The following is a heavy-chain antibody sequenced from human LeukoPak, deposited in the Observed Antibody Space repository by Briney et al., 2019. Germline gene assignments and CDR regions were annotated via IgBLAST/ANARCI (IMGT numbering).Heavy chain of an antibody. D-gene: IGHD3-22*01. CDR2: IYPRDSDI. CDR3: ATYYDSSSYFNAFEI. CDR1: GYSFTNYW. J-gene: IGHJ3*02. Sequence: GESLKISCKGSGYSFTNYWIGWVRQMPGKGLEWMGIIYPRDSDIRYSPSFQGQVTISADKSISTAYLQWSSLKASDTAMYYCATYYDSSSYFNAFEIWGQGTMVTVSS. V-gene: IGHV5-51*01.